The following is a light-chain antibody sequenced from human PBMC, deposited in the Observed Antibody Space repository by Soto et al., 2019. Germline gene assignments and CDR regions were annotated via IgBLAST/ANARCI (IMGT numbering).Light chain of an antibody. J-gene: IGKJ4*01. CDR3: QQSYSST. Sequence: DIQITQSPSSLSASVGDRITITCQASQEIGNYLNWYQKKPGKAPKLLIYDASTLESGVPSRFSGSGSGTDFTLTISSIQPEDFATYYCQQSYSSTFGGGTKVDIK. V-gene: IGKV1-39*01. CDR2: DAS. CDR1: QEIGNY.